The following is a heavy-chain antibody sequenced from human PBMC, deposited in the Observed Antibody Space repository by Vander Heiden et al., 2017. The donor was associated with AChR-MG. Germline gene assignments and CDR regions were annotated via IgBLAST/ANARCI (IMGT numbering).Heavy chain of an antibody. CDR2: IIPIFGTA. CDR3: ASRRIAVAQPPLF. D-gene: IGHD6-19*01. CDR1: AGPFGSYG. Sequence: QVQLVQSGAEVKKPGSSVKVPCKASAGPFGSYGIGWVRQAPGQGLEWMGGIIPIFGTANYARKFQGRVTITADESTSTAYMELSSMRSEDTAVYYCASRRIAVAQPPLFWGQGTLVTVSS. V-gene: IGHV1-69*01. J-gene: IGHJ4*02.